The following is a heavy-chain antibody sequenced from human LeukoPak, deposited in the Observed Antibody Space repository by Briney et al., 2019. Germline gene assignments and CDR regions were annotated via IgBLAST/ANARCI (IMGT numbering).Heavy chain of an antibody. CDR3: ARVLAKGKGSGSFEKGGFEI. J-gene: IGHJ3*02. CDR1: GYTFTGYY. Sequence: ASVKVSCKASGYTFTGYYMHWVRQAPGQGLEWMGWINPNSGGTNYAQKFQGRVTMTRDTSISTAYMELSRLRSDDTAVYYGARVLAKGKGSGSFEKGGFEIWGQGTMVNGSS. D-gene: IGHD1-26*01. CDR2: INPNSGGT. V-gene: IGHV1-2*02.